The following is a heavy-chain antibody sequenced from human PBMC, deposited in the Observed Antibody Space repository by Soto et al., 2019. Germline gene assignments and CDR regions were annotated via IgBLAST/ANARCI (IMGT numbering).Heavy chain of an antibody. D-gene: IGHD5-12*01. CDR1: GFTFSSNW. CDR2: LRSDGSSI. Sequence: GGSLRLSCASSGFTFSSNWLHWVRQAPGKGRVWVSRLRSDGSSINYADSVKGRFTSSRDNTKNTLYLQMNSLRAEDMAVYYCARVPGYGVSMDVWGQGTTVTVSS. J-gene: IGHJ6*02. V-gene: IGHV3-74*01. CDR3: ARVPGYGVSMDV.